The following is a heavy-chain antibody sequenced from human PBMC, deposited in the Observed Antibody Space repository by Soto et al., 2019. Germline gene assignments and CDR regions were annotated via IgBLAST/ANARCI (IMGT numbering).Heavy chain of an antibody. Sequence: QVQLQQWGAGLLKPSETLSLTCAVYGGSFSGYYWSWIRQPPGKGQEWIGEINHVGGTNYNPSLKSRLTISVDTSKNQFSLKVNSVTAADTAVYYCARGQKGYSSSWYVDWGQGTPVTVSS. CDR2: INHVGGT. V-gene: IGHV4-34*01. D-gene: IGHD6-13*01. CDR1: GGSFSGYY. CDR3: ARGQKGYSSSWYVD. J-gene: IGHJ4*02.